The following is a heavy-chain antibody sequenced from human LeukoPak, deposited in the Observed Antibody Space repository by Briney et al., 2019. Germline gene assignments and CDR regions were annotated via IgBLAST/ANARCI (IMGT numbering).Heavy chain of an antibody. J-gene: IGHJ5*02. CDR3: GKEVERHFDLKS. CDR2: FSGGGDS. CDR1: GFTSGIYA. Sequence: GGSLRLSCAASGFTSGIYAVSWVRQAPGKGLEWVSAFSGGGDSYYADSVKGRFTISRDNSKKILYLQMNSLRAEDTAVYYCGKEVERHFDLKSWGQGTLVTVSS. V-gene: IGHV3-23*01.